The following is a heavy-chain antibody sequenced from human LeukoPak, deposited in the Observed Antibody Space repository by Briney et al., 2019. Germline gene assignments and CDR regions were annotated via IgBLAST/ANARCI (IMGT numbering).Heavy chain of an antibody. V-gene: IGHV1-8*03. Sequence: ASVKVSCKASGYTFTSYDINWVRQATGQGLEWMGWMNPNSGNTGYAQKFQGRVTITRNTSISTAYMELSSLRSEDTAVYYCARVAYYYGSGNYYYYMDVWGKGTTVTISS. CDR2: MNPNSGNT. J-gene: IGHJ6*03. D-gene: IGHD3-10*01. CDR3: ARVAYYYGSGNYYYYMDV. CDR1: GYTFTSYD.